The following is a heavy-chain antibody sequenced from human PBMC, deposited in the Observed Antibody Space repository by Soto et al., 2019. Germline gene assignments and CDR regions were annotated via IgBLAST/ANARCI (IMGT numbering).Heavy chain of an antibody. CDR3: ARAITMVRGVYRYYFDY. Sequence: SETLSLTCTVSGGSISSGDYYWSWIRQPPGKGLEWIGYIYYSGSTYYNPSLKSRVTISVDTSKNQFSLKLSSVTAADTAVYYCARAITMVRGVYRYYFDYWGQGTLVPSPQ. CDR2: IYYSGST. V-gene: IGHV4-30-4*01. CDR1: GGSISSGDYY. D-gene: IGHD3-10*01. J-gene: IGHJ4*02.